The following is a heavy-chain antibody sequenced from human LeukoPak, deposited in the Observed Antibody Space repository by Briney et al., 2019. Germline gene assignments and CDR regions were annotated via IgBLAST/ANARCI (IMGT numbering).Heavy chain of an antibody. J-gene: IGHJ4*02. CDR2: INHSGST. Sequence: SETLSLACAVYGGSFSGYYWSWIRQPPGKGLEWIGEINHSGSTNYNPSLKSRVTISVDTSKNQFSLKLSSVTAADTAVYYRARAQGRWLQLRFFDYWGQGTLVTVSS. V-gene: IGHV4-34*01. CDR1: GGSFSGYY. D-gene: IGHD5-24*01. CDR3: ARAQGRWLQLRFFDY.